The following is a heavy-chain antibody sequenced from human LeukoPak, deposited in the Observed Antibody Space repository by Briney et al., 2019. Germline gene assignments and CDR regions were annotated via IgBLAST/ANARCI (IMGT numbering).Heavy chain of an antibody. CDR3: ARDYSSNTPQGIYGSGSYYNDGRGNWFDP. D-gene: IGHD3-10*01. CDR1: GGSISSGSYY. Sequence: SETLSLTCTVSGGSISSGSYYWSWIRQPAGKGLEWIGRIYTSGSTNYNPSLKSRVTISVDTSKNQFSLKLSSVTAADTAVYYCARDYSSNTPQGIYGSGSYYNDGRGNWFDPWGQGTLVTVSS. V-gene: IGHV4-61*02. J-gene: IGHJ5*02. CDR2: IYTSGST.